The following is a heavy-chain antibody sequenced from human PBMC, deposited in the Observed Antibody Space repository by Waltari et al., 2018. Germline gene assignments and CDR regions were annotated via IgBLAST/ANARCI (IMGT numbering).Heavy chain of an antibody. J-gene: IGHJ4*02. CDR3: ARDRGRGLYLDT. CDR2: VHGSTGRT. V-gene: IGHV4-4*02. D-gene: IGHD2-15*01. CDR1: GDSASNPYL. Sequence: QLQLQESGPGLVQPSGTLSLTCAVSGDSASNPYLWNWVRQPPGKGLEWIGQVHGSTGRTNYNPSFASRVTVSLDTYNSQFSLKLTYVTAADTAVYYCARDRGRGLYLDTWGPGTLVTVSP.